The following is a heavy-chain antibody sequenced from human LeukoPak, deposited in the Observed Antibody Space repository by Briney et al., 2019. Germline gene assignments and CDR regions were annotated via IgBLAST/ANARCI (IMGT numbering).Heavy chain of an antibody. CDR1: GFTFSGYA. D-gene: IGHD4-17*01. Sequence: PGGSLRLSCAASGFTFSGYAMRWVRQAPGKGLEWVAVISYDGSNKYYADSVKGRFTISRDNSKNTLYLQMNSLRAEDTAAYYCARDPGYGDTPADYWGQGTLVTVSS. CDR2: ISYDGSNK. CDR3: ARDPGYGDTPADY. V-gene: IGHV3-30-3*01. J-gene: IGHJ4*02.